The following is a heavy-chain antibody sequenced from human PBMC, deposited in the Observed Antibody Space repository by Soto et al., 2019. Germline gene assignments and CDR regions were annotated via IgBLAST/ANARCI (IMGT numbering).Heavy chain of an antibody. D-gene: IGHD4-17*01. CDR3: ARRYGVYFDY. J-gene: IGHJ4*02. CDR2: IYYSGST. Sequence: QVQLQESGPGLVKPSETLSLTCTVSGGSISSYYWSWIRQPPGKGLEWIGYIYYSGSTNYNPSLTSXVXIXXDTSKNQFSLKLSSVTAADTAVYYCARRYGVYFDYWGQGTLVTVSS. V-gene: IGHV4-59*08. CDR1: GGSISSYY.